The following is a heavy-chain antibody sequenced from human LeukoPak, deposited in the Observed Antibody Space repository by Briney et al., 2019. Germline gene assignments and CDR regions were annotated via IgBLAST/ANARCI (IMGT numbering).Heavy chain of an antibody. V-gene: IGHV3-23*01. D-gene: IGHD4-17*01. CDR1: GFTFSSYA. CDR3: ARYRSVTTGKRFFDY. J-gene: IGHJ4*02. CDR2: ISGSGGSI. Sequence: GGSLRLSCVASGFTFSSYAMSWVRQAPGKGLEWVSGISGSGGSIHYADSVKGRFTISRDNSMNTLYLQMNSLRAEDTAVYYCARYRSVTTGKRFFDYWGQGTLVTVSS.